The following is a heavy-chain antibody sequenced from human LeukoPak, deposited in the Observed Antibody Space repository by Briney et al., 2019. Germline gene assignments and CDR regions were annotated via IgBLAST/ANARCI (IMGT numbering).Heavy chain of an antibody. CDR3: ARGLVSYSSGCFDY. CDR2: IIPIFDTA. Sequence: SLKVSCKASGGTFSTYAISWVRQAPGQGLEWMGGIIPIFDTANYAQKFQGRVAITADESTSTAYMELSSLRSEDTAVYYCARGLVSYSSGCFDYWGQGTLVTVSS. CDR1: GGTFSTYA. J-gene: IGHJ4*02. D-gene: IGHD6-19*01. V-gene: IGHV1-69*01.